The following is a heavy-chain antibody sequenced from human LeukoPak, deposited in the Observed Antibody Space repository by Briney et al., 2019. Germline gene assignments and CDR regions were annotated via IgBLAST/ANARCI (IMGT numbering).Heavy chain of an antibody. V-gene: IGHV6-1*01. Sequence: SPTLSLTCAISGDSVSSNSAAWNWLRQSPSRGLEWLGRTYYRSKWYIDYAESVKGRITINPDTSKNQFSPQVNSVTPEDTAVYYCVRDNGWSGYFDVWGRGALVTVSS. J-gene: IGHJ2*01. D-gene: IGHD2-15*01. CDR1: GDSVSSNSAA. CDR3: VRDNGWSGYFDV. CDR2: TYYRSKWYI.